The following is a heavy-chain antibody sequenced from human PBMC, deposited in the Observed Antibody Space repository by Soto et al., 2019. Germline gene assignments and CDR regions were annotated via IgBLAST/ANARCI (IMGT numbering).Heavy chain of an antibody. Sequence: PGGSLRLCCAASGFIFSDYYMSWVRQTPGKGLEWISYISTRSTHTNYADSVKGRFAISGDNTKNSLYLQMDSLRVEDTAVYYCARDLAWKRGKVGRYYYGMDVWGQGTTVTVSS. V-gene: IGHV3-11*06. CDR3: ARDLAWKRGKVGRYYYGMDV. J-gene: IGHJ6*02. D-gene: IGHD1-1*01. CDR2: ISTRSTHT. CDR1: GFIFSDYY.